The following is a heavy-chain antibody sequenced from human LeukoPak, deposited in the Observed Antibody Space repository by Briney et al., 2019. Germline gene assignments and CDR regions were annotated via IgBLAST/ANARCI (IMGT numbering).Heavy chain of an antibody. J-gene: IGHJ3*02. CDR3: AKDGGQLPNHTDAFDI. Sequence: PGGSLRLSCAASGFTFSSYAMSWVRQAPGKGLEWVSAISGSGGSTYYADSVKGRFTISRDNSKNALYLQMNSLRAEDTAVYYCAKDGGQLPNHTDAFDIWGQGTMVTVSS. CDR1: GFTFSSYA. V-gene: IGHV3-23*01. CDR2: ISGSGGST. D-gene: IGHD2-2*01.